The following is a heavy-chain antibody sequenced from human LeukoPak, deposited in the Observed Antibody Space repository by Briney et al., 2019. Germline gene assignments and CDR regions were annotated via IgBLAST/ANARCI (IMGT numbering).Heavy chain of an antibody. V-gene: IGHV1-2*06. J-gene: IGHJ6*03. CDR3: ARDSKGLEQPYYYYYMDV. Sequence: ASVKVSCKASGYTFTGYYMHRVRQAPGQGLEWMGRITPNSGGTNYAQKFQGRVTMTRDTSISTANMELSRLRSDDTAVHYCARDSKGLEQPYYYYYMDVWGKGTTVTVSS. D-gene: IGHD1/OR15-1a*01. CDR1: GYTFTGYY. CDR2: ITPNSGGT.